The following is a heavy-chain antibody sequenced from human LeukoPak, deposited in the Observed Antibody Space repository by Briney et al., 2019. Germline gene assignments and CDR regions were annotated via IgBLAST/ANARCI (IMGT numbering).Heavy chain of an antibody. D-gene: IGHD3-3*01. CDR1: GGSISSSTYY. J-gene: IGHJ6*02. CDR2: IYYSGTT. Sequence: SETLSLTCTVSGGSISSSTYYWGWIRQPPGKGLEWIGSIYYSGTTYYNPSLKSRVTISVDTSKNQFSLKLSSVTAADTAVYYCARGDYDFWSGYYHYYYYGMDVWGQGTTVTVSS. CDR3: ARGDYDFWSGYYHYYYYGMDV. V-gene: IGHV4-39*07.